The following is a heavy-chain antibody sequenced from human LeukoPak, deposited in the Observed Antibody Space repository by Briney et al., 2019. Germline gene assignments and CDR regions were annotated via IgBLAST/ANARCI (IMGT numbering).Heavy chain of an antibody. CDR1: GFTFSSYA. D-gene: IGHD6-13*01. V-gene: IGHV3-23*01. J-gene: IGHJ6*03. CDR2: ISGSGGST. CDR3: AGQLVLYYYYYYYMDV. Sequence: GGSLRLSCAASGFTFSSYAMSWVRQAPGKGLEWVSAISGSGGSTYYADSVKGRFTISRDNSKNTLYLQMNSLRAEDTAVYYCAGQLVLYYYYYYYMDVWGKGTTVTVSS.